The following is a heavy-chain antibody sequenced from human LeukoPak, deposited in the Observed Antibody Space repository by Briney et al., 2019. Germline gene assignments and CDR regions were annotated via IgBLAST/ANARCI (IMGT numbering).Heavy chain of an antibody. V-gene: IGHV1-18*01. CDR1: GYTFTSYG. CDR3: ARADIRAIASSGWYGFDF. Sequence: ASVKVSCKASGYTFTSYGITWVRQAPGQGLEWMGWISAYNGNTNYAQKLQGIVTMTTHTSTSTAYMELRSLRSDDTAVYYCARADIRAIASSGWYGFDFWGQGTLVTVSS. J-gene: IGHJ4*02. D-gene: IGHD6-19*01. CDR2: ISAYNGNT.